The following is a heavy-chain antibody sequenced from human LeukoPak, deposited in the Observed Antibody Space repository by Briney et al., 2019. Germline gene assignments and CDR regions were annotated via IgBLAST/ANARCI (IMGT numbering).Heavy chain of an antibody. D-gene: IGHD5-24*01. CDR3: AKSGYNRFDY. Sequence: GGSLRLSCAASGFTFSNFGIHWVRQAPGKGLEWVSFIVFDGSKKFYADSVKGRFIISRDNSKNTVYLQMNTLRAEDTALYYCAKSGYNRFDYWGQGTLVTVSS. CDR1: GFTFSNFG. J-gene: IGHJ4*02. V-gene: IGHV3-30*02. CDR2: IVFDGSKK.